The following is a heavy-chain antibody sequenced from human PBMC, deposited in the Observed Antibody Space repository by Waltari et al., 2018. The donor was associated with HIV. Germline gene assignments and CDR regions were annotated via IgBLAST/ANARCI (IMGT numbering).Heavy chain of an antibody. V-gene: IGHV3-21*06. D-gene: IGHD6-6*01. J-gene: IGHJ4*02. CDR3: ARDRTPIATRPFDY. Sequence: DSVKGRFPISRDNAKNSLYLQMNSLRAEDTAIVYCARDRTPIATRPFDYWGQGTLVSVSS.